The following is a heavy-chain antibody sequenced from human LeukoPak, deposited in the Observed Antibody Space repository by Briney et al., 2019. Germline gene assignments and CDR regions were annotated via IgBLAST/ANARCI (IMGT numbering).Heavy chain of an antibody. V-gene: IGHV3-48*04. Sequence: GGSLRLSCAASGFTFSSYSMNWVRQAPGKGLEWVSYISSSSSTIYYADSVKGRFTISRDNAKNSLYLQMNSLRAEDTAVYYCARDSTHYDFWSGPDYYYYMDVWGKGTTVTVSS. CDR1: GFTFSSYS. D-gene: IGHD3-3*01. CDR2: ISSSSSTI. J-gene: IGHJ6*03. CDR3: ARDSTHYDFWSGPDYYYYMDV.